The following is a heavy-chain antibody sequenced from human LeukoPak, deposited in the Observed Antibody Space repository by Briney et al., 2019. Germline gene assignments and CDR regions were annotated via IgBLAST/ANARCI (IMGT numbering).Heavy chain of an antibody. CDR2: ISSSSSYI. Sequence: GGSLRLSCAASGFTFSSYSMNWVRQAPGKGLEWVSSISSSSSYIYYADSVKGRFTISRDNAKNSLYLQMNSLRAEDTAVYYCARDEGGSGWYRSYWYFDLWGRGTLVTVSS. CDR3: ARDEGGSGWYRSYWYFDL. D-gene: IGHD6-19*01. V-gene: IGHV3-21*01. J-gene: IGHJ2*01. CDR1: GFTFSSYS.